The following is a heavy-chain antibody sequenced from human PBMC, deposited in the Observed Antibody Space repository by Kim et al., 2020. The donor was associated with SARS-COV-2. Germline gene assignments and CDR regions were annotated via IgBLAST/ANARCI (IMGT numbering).Heavy chain of an antibody. CDR3: ARDTRGTTTRGHAFDI. CDR2: ISSSGSTI. V-gene: IGHV3-11*04. J-gene: IGHJ3*02. Sequence: GGSLRLSCAASGFTFSDYYMSWIRQAPGKGLEWVSYISSSGSTIYYADSVKGRFTISRDNAKNSLYLQMNSLRAEDTAVYYCARDTRGTTTRGHAFDIWGQGTMVTVSS. CDR1: GFTFSDYY. D-gene: IGHD1-1*01.